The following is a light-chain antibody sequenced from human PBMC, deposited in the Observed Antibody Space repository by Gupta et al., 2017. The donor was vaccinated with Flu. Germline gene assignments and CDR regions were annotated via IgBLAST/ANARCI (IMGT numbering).Light chain of an antibody. CDR1: QSISTW. J-gene: IGKJ1*01. CDR2: KAS. CDR3: QQYNSYWA. Sequence: IHMTQSPSTLSASVGDRVTITCRASQSISTWLAWYQQKPGKAPKLLISKASSLESGVPSRFSGSGSGTEFTLTISSLQSDDFATYYCQQYNSYWAFGQGTKVEIK. V-gene: IGKV1-5*03.